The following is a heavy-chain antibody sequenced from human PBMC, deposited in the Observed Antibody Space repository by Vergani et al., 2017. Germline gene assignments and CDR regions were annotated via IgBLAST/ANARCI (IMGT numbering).Heavy chain of an antibody. CDR2: IIPIFGTA. V-gene: IGHV1-69*01. D-gene: IGHD6-13*01. Sequence: QVQLVQSGAEVKKPGSSVKVSCKASGGTFSSYAISWVRQAPGQGLEWMGGIIPIFGTANYGQKFQGRVTITADESTSTAYMELSSLRSEDTAVYYCARGTLAAAGTRGAFDIWGQGTMVTVSS. CDR1: GGTFSSYA. CDR3: ARGTLAAAGTRGAFDI. J-gene: IGHJ3*02.